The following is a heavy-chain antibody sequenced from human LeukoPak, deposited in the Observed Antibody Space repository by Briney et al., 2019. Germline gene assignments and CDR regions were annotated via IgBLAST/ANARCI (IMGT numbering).Heavy chain of an antibody. CDR3: VRLVVSSWYHEVLRGRDY. CDR1: GGSFNDYY. Sequence: SSETLSLTCAVYGGSFNDYYWNWIRQPPGKGLEWIGEINPRGSTTYNPSLKSRVTISLDESKNQFSLNLSSVTAADTAVYYCVRLVVSSWYHEVLRGRDYWGQGTLVTVSS. J-gene: IGHJ4*02. V-gene: IGHV4-34*01. D-gene: IGHD6-13*01. CDR2: INPRGST.